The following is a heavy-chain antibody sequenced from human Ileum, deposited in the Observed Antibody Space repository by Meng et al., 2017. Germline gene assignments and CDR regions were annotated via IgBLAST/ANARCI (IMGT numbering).Heavy chain of an antibody. CDR1: GYTFRNYP. CDR3: AGENDNWNYFDY. Sequence: QVQLVQSGTEVKKVGAVVKGSCTASGYTFRNYPLHWVRQAPGQRPEWIGWINAGNGNIKISQKFQGRITITSDTSATAYMELSSLRSEDTAVYFSAGENDNWNYFDYWGQGSLVTVSS. CDR2: INAGNGNI. V-gene: IGHV1-3*01. J-gene: IGHJ4*02. D-gene: IGHD1-1*01.